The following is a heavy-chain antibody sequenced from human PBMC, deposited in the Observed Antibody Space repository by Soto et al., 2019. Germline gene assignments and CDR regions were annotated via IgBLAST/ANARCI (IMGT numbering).Heavy chain of an antibody. CDR3: ARVSGGLVDY. CDR1: GGSISSYY. J-gene: IGHJ4*02. D-gene: IGHD3-10*01. Sequence: QVQLQESGPGLVKPSETLSLTCTVSGGSISSYYWSWIRQPPGKGLEWIWYIYSSGSTNYNPSLKSRVTISVDTSKNQFSLKLSSVTAADTAVYSWARVSGGLVDYWGQGTLVTVSS. CDR2: IYSSGST. V-gene: IGHV4-59*01.